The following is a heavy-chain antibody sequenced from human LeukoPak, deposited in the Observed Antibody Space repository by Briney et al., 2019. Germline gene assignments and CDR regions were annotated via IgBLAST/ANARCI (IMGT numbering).Heavy chain of an antibody. D-gene: IGHD4-11*01. CDR1: GFVFDTHS. J-gene: IGHJ4*02. CDR2: IGGSPTTT. CDR3: ARPTTVTTEAFGY. V-gene: IGHV3-48*01. Sequence: GGSLRLSCAASGFVFDTHSMTWVRQAPGKGLEWVSYIGGSPTTTYYADSVKGRFTVSRDNSKDTVYLQMNSLRAEDTAVYYCARPTTVTTEAFGYWGQGTLVTVSS.